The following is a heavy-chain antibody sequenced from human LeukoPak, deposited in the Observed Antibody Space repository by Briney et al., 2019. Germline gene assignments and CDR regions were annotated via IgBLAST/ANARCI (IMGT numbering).Heavy chain of an antibody. Sequence: GGSLRLSCAASGFSIRSYGMHWVRQAPGKGLEWVAIIWYDGSNKYYEDSVKGRFTISKDNSKNTLYLQMNSLRAEDTAVYYCARDGGDYYYYYYMDVWGKGTTVTVSS. CDR3: ARDGGDYYYYYYMDV. CDR2: IWYDGSNK. CDR1: GFSIRSYG. V-gene: IGHV3-33*01. D-gene: IGHD2-21*02. J-gene: IGHJ6*03.